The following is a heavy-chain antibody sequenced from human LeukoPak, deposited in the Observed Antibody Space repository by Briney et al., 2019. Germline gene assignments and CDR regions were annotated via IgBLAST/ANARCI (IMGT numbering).Heavy chain of an antibody. CDR1: GFTFSRYW. Sequence: KTGGSLRLSCAASGFTFSRYWMSWVRQAPGKGLEWIGGVYYTGTTYSNPSLKSRVTISVDTSKNQFSLRLSSVTAADTAVYYCARHVSVAVTNFLDYWGQGTLVTVSS. J-gene: IGHJ4*02. D-gene: IGHD6-19*01. CDR2: VYYTGTT. V-gene: IGHV4-39*01. CDR3: ARHVSVAVTNFLDY.